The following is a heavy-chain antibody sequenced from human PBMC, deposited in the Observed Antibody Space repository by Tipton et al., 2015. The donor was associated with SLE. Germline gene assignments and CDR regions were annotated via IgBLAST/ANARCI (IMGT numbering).Heavy chain of an antibody. CDR3: ARATDWNLSPDV. J-gene: IGHJ6*04. Sequence: TLSLTCTVSGGSISSSPYYWAWIRQPPGKGLEWIGYVFSSGTTYYNPSLGSRLTISVDTSKDQFSLRLTSVTAADTAVYYCARATDWNLSPDVWGKGTTVTVSS. CDR1: GGSISSSPYY. CDR2: VFSSGTT. V-gene: IGHV4-31*03. D-gene: IGHD1-7*01.